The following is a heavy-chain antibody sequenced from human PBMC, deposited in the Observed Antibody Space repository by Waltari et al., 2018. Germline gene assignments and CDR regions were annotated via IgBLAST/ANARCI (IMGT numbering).Heavy chain of an antibody. CDR3: AKDHSSGWYGVDY. CDR1: GFTFSSYG. V-gene: IGHV3-30*02. D-gene: IGHD6-19*01. CDR2: RRYDGSNK. J-gene: IGHJ4*02. Sequence: QVQLVESGGGVVQPGGSLRLSCAASGFTFSSYGMHWVRQAPGKGLEWVALRRYDGSNKYYADSVKGRFTISRDNSKNTLYLQMNSLRAEDTAVYYCAKDHSSGWYGVDYWGQGTLVTVSS.